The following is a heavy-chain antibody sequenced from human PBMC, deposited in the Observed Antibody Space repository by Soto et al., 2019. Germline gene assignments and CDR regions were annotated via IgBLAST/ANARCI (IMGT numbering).Heavy chain of an antibody. V-gene: IGHV5-51*01. CDR3: ARTSAGGKYYYGMDV. CDR2: IYPGDSDT. J-gene: IGHJ6*02. Sequence: GESLKISCKGSGYSFTSYWIGWVRQMPGKSLEGMGIIYPGDSDTRYSPSFQGQVTISADKSISTAYLQWSSLKASDTAMYYCARTSAGGKYYYGMDVWGQGTTVTVSS. D-gene: IGHD6-13*01. CDR1: GYSFTSYW.